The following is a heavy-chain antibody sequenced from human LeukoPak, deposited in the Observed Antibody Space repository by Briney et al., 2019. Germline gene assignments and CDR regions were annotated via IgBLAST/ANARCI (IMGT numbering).Heavy chain of an antibody. D-gene: IGHD4-11*01. CDR3: ATWQMTTVTQNYYYYYMDV. CDR2: ITGNARSK. CDR1: GFTFSDYT. J-gene: IGHJ6*03. Sequence: PGGSLRLSCAGSGFTFSDYTMHWVRQAPGEGLEYVSAITGNARSKYHADSVRGRFAISRDNSKDTLYLQMGSLRSEDTAVYYCATWQMTTVTQNYYYYYMDVWGKGTTVTVSS. V-gene: IGHV3-64*02.